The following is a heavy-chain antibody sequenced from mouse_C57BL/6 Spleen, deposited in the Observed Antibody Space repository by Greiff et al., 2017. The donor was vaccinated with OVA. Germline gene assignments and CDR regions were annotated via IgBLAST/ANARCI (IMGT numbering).Heavy chain of an antibody. CDR3: ARRRYGFDY. J-gene: IGHJ2*01. CDR1: GYTFTSYW. CDR2: IYPSDSET. D-gene: IGHD2-12*01. Sequence: QVQLQQPGAELVKPGASVKLSCKASGYTFTSYWMDWVKQRPGQGLEWIGNIYPSDSETHYNQKFKDKATLTVDKSSSTAYMQLSSLTSEDSAVYYCARRRYGFDYWGQGTTLTVSS. V-gene: IGHV1-61*01.